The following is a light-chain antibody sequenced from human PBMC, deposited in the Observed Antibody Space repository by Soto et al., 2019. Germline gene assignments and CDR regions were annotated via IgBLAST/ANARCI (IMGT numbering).Light chain of an antibody. Sequence: DLQMTQSPSSLSASVGDRVTITCRASQTISNYLNWYQQKPGKAPNLLIYAASNLQSGVPSRFSGGGSGTDFTLTISSLQPEDFATYYCQQSYSTPRTFGQGTKVEI. CDR2: AAS. CDR3: QQSYSTPRT. V-gene: IGKV1-39*01. CDR1: QTISNY. J-gene: IGKJ1*01.